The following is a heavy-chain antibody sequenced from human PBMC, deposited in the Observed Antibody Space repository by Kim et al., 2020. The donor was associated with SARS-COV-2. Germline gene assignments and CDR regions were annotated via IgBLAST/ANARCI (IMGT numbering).Heavy chain of an antibody. D-gene: IGHD6-13*01. J-gene: IGHJ5*02. CDR2: INPTSGGT. Sequence: ASVKVSCKASGYTFTGYYMHWVRQAPGQGLEWMGRINPTSGGTNYAQKFQGRVTMTRDTSISTAYMELSRLRSDDTAVYYCARERAAAGRGYNWFDPWGQGTLVTVSS. CDR3: ARERAAAGRGYNWFDP. V-gene: IGHV1-2*06. CDR1: GYTFTGYY.